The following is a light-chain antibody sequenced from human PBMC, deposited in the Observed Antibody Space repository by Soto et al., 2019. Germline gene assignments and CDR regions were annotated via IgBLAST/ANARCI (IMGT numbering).Light chain of an antibody. CDR3: QQYNRYSLT. CDR2: DAS. Sequence: DMQMTQSPSTLSASVGDRVTITCRAGQSISSWLAWYQQKPGKAPKLLIYDASSLESGVPSRFSGSGSDTEFTLTINNLQPDDFATYHCQQYNRYSLTFGGGTKVDI. J-gene: IGKJ4*01. CDR1: QSISSW. V-gene: IGKV1-5*01.